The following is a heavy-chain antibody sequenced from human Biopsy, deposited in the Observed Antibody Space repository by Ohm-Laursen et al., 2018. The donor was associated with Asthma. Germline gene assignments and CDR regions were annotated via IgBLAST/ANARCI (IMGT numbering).Heavy chain of an antibody. CDR2: IYSGGGT. CDR3: ARAYGGSFFSGSFDI. D-gene: IGHD4-23*01. CDR1: GFTVSTNG. J-gene: IGHJ3*02. V-gene: IGHV3-53*01. Sequence: SLRLSCTAPGFTVSTNGMSWVRQPPGKGLEWVSVIYSGGGTYYADSVQGRVTISRDNSKNTLSLQMHSLRAEDTAVYYCARAYGGSFFSGSFDIWGQGTMVTVSS.